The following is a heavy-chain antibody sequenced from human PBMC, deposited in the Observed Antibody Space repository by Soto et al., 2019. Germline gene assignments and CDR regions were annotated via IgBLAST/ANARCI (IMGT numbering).Heavy chain of an antibody. J-gene: IGHJ4*02. Sequence: GGSLRLSCTASGFTFGDYAMSWFRQAPGKGLEWVGFIRSKAYGGTTEYAASVKGRFTISRDDSKSIAYLQMNSLKTEDTALYYCAKVGVVIIDRAGTTSTDYWGQGTLVTVSS. D-gene: IGHD1-1*01. CDR3: AKVGVVIIDRAGTTSTDY. V-gene: IGHV3-49*03. CDR1: GFTFGDYA. CDR2: IRSKAYGGTT.